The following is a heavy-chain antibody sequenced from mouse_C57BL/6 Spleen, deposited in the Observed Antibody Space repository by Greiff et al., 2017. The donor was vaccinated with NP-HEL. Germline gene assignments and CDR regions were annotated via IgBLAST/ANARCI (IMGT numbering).Heavy chain of an antibody. V-gene: IGHV5-12*01. CDR2: ISNGGGST. CDR1: GFTFSDYY. CDR3: ARHAGAFDY. Sequence: EVKLMESGGGLVQPGGSLKLSCAASGFTFSDYYMYWVRQTPEKRLEWVAYISNGGGSTYYPDTVKGRFTISRDNAKNTLYLQMSRLKSEDTAMYYCARHAGAFDYWGHGTTLTVSS. D-gene: IGHD3-1*01. J-gene: IGHJ2*01.